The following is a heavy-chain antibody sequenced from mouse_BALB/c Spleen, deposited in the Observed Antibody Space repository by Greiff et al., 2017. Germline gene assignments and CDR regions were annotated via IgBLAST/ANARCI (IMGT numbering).Heavy chain of an antibody. D-gene: IGHD1-1*01. Sequence: LVKTGASVKISCKASGYSFTGYYMHWVKQSHGKSLEWIGYISCYNGATSYNQKFKGKATFTVDTSSSTAYMQFNSLTSEDSAVYYCARWISSSYGYFDVWGAGTTGTVSS. CDR2: ISCYNGAT. CDR3: ARWISSSYGYFDV. J-gene: IGHJ1*01. CDR1: GYSFTGYY. V-gene: IGHV1S34*01.